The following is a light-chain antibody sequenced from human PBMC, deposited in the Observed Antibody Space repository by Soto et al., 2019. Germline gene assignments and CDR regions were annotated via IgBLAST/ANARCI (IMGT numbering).Light chain of an antibody. J-gene: IGLJ3*02. CDR3: KSYDSSLSGSV. V-gene: IGLV1-40*01. CDR2: GNS. Sequence: QSVLTQPPSVSGAPGQRVTIYCTGSSSNIGAGYDVHWYQQLPGTAPKLLIYGNSNRPSGVPDRFSGSKSGTSASLAITGLQAEDEADYYCKSYDSSLSGSVFGGGTKLTVL. CDR1: SSNIGAGYD.